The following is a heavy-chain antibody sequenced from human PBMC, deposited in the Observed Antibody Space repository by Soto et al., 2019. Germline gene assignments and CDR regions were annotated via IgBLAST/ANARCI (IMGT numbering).Heavy chain of an antibody. D-gene: IGHD3-22*01. CDR3: ARDSSGYYSGFDY. CDR1: GFTFRSYN. Sequence: EVQLVESGGGLVQPGGSLRLSCAASGFTFRSYNMNWVRQAPGKGPEWVSYISSSSSTIYYADSVKGRFTISRDNAKNSLYLQINSLRDEDTAVYYCARDSSGYYSGFDYWCQGTLVTVSS. V-gene: IGHV3-48*02. J-gene: IGHJ4*02. CDR2: ISSSSSTI.